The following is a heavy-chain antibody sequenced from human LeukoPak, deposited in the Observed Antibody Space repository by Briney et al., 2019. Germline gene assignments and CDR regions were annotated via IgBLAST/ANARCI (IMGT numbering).Heavy chain of an antibody. J-gene: IGHJ4*02. CDR2: IRSKTYGGTT. CDR3: TRNYRRSFHYFDY. CDR1: GFTFSDYA. D-gene: IGHD1-26*01. Sequence: PGGSLRLSCAASGFTFSDYAMSWFRQAPGKGLEWVGFIRSKTYGGTTEYAASVKRRFTISRDDSKSIAYLQMSSLKTGDTAVYYCTRNYRRSFHYFDYWGQGTLVTVSS. V-gene: IGHV3-49*03.